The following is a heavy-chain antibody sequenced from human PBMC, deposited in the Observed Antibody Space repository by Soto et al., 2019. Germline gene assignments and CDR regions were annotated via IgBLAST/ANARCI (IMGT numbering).Heavy chain of an antibody. D-gene: IGHD1-26*01. V-gene: IGHV3-21*01. CDR2: ISSSSSYI. CDR1: GFTFSSYS. Sequence: PGGSLRLSCAASGFTFSSYSMNWVRHAPGKGLEWVSSISSSSSYIYYADSVKGRFTISRDNAKNSLYLQMNSLRAEDTAVYYCARDGTGLGDYWGQGTLVTVSS. CDR3: ARDGTGLGDY. J-gene: IGHJ4*02.